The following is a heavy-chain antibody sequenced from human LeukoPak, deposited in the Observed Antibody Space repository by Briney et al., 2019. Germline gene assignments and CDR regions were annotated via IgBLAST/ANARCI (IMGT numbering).Heavy chain of an antibody. V-gene: IGHV1-69*13. CDR3: AREMGMSSSWSQHHDAFDI. Sequence: SVKVSCKASGGTFSSYAISWVRQAPGQGLEWMGGIIPIFGTANYAQKFQGRVTITADESTSTAYMELSSLRSEDTAVYYCAREMGMSSSWSQHHDAFDIWGQGTMVTVSS. D-gene: IGHD6-13*01. CDR2: IIPIFGTA. J-gene: IGHJ3*02. CDR1: GGTFSSYA.